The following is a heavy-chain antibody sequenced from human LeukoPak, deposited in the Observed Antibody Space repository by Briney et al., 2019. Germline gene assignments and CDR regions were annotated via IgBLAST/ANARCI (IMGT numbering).Heavy chain of an antibody. Sequence: GGSLRLSCAASGFTFSGYWMSWVRQAPGKGLEWVANIKQDGSEKNCVDSVKGRFTISRDNAKNSLYLQMNSLRAEDTAVYYCARDGSGSYYAYWGQGTLVTVSS. J-gene: IGHJ4*02. CDR3: ARDGSGSYYAY. V-gene: IGHV3-7*01. D-gene: IGHD1-26*01. CDR1: GFTFSGYW. CDR2: IKQDGSEK.